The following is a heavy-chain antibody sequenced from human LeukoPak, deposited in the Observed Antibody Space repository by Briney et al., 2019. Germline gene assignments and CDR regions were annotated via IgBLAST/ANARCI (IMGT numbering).Heavy chain of an antibody. CDR1: GFTFSSYW. D-gene: IGHD6-19*01. V-gene: IGHV3-7*01. CDR2: IRQDGSEK. Sequence: PGGSLRLSCAAPGFTFSSYWMSWVRQAPGKGLEWVANIRQDGSEKYYVDSVKGRFTISRDNAKNSLYLQMNSLRAEDTAVYYCAASRGSGWYYLDYWGQGTLVTVSS. CDR3: AASRGSGWYYLDY. J-gene: IGHJ4*02.